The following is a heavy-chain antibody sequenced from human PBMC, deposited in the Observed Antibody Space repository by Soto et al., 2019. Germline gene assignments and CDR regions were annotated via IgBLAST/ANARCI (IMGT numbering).Heavy chain of an antibody. CDR2: IWDDGSNK. CDR1: GFTFSSYG. D-gene: IGHD2-15*01. J-gene: IGHJ6*03. CDR3: AREVAADYYYYYYYMDV. Sequence: QVQLVESGGGVVQPGRSLRLSCAASGFTFSSYGMHWVRQAPGKGLEWVAVIWDDGSNKYYADSVKGRFTISRDNSKNTLYLQMNSLRAEDTAVYYCAREVAADYYYYYYYMDVWGKGTTVTVSS. V-gene: IGHV3-33*01.